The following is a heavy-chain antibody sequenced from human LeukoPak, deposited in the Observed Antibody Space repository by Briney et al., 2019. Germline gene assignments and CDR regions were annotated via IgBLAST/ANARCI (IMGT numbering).Heavy chain of an antibody. Sequence: PGGSLRLSCAASGFTFSSYSMNWVRQAPGKGLEWVSYISSSSSTIYYADSVKGRFTISRDNAKNSLYLQMNSLRAEDTAVYYCAKGLRQLVRRDYFDYWGQGTLVTVSS. CDR2: ISSSSSTI. CDR3: AKGLRQLVRRDYFDY. V-gene: IGHV3-48*04. D-gene: IGHD6-6*01. CDR1: GFTFSSYS. J-gene: IGHJ4*02.